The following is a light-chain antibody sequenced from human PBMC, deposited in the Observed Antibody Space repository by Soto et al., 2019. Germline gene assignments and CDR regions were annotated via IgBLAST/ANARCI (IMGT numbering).Light chain of an antibody. V-gene: IGLV7-46*01. J-gene: IGLJ7*01. Sequence: QAVVTQEPSLTVSPGGTVTLTCGSSTGTVTSGHYPYWFQLKPGQDPRTLLYDINNKHSWTPARFSGSLLGVKAALTLSGAQPEDEGDYYCLLSYSGPSIFGGGTQLTVL. CDR3: LLSYSGPSI. CDR2: DIN. CDR1: TGTVTSGHY.